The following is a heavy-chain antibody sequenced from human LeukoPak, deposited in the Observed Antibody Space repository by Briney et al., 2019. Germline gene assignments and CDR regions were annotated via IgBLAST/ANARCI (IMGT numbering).Heavy chain of an antibody. Sequence: PGGSLRLSCAASGFTFSSYSMNWVRQAPGKGLEWVSSISSSSSYIYYADSVKGRFTISRDNAKNSLYLQMNSLRAEDTAVYYCARDLMVDSSWYGGVYYYYGMDVWGQGTTVTVSS. CDR3: ARDLMVDSSWYGGVYYYYGMDV. J-gene: IGHJ6*02. CDR2: ISSSSSYI. V-gene: IGHV3-21*01. CDR1: GFTFSSYS. D-gene: IGHD6-13*01.